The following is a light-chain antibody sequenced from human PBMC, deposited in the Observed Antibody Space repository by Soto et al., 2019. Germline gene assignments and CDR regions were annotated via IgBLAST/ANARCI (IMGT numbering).Light chain of an antibody. CDR2: GAS. J-gene: IGKJ4*01. CDR1: QSVSSN. V-gene: IGKV3-15*01. Sequence: IVMTQSPATLSVSPGERATLSCRASQSVSSNLAWYQQKPGRAPRLLIYGASTRATGIPARFSGSGSGTEFTLTISSLQSEDFAVYDGQQYNNWPLTVGGGTKVEIK. CDR3: QQYNNWPLT.